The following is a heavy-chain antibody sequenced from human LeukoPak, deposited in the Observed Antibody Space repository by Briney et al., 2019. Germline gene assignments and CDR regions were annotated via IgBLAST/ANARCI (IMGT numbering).Heavy chain of an antibody. V-gene: IGHV3-30*04. Sequence: GRSLRLSCAASGFTFSSYAMHWVRQAPGKGLEWVAVISYDGSNKYYADSVKGRFTISRDNSKNTLYLQMNSLRAEDTAVYYCARDTSAAAGNPIGYWGQGTLVTVSS. CDR3: ARDTSAAAGNPIGY. D-gene: IGHD6-13*01. J-gene: IGHJ4*02. CDR1: GFTFSSYA. CDR2: ISYDGSNK.